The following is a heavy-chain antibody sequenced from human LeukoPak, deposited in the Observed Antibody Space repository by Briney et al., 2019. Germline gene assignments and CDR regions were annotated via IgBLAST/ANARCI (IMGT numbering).Heavy chain of an antibody. Sequence: SETLSLTCAVYGGSFSGYYWSWIRQPPGKGLEWIREINHSGSTNYNPSLKSRVTISVDTSKNQFSLKLSSVTAADTAVYYCARGPRNYDYVWGSYRYTLFDYWGQGTLVTVSS. J-gene: IGHJ4*02. D-gene: IGHD3-16*02. CDR2: INHSGST. V-gene: IGHV4-34*01. CDR3: ARGPRNYDYVWGSYRYTLFDY. CDR1: GGSFSGYY.